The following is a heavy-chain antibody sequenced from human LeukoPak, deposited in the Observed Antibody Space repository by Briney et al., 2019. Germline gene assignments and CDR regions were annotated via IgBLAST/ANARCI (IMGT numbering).Heavy chain of an antibody. J-gene: IGHJ4*02. CDR3: ARTKKLAYVDYENYFDY. V-gene: IGHV4-30-4*07. D-gene: IGHD4-17*01. CDR2: IYYSGST. CDR1: GGSISSGDYS. Sequence: SETLSLTCTVSGGSISSGDYSWSWIRQPPGKGLEWIGYIYYSGSTFYNPSLQSRVTISVDTSKNQFSLKVSSVTAADTAVYFCARTKKLAYVDYENYFDYWGQGTLVTVSS.